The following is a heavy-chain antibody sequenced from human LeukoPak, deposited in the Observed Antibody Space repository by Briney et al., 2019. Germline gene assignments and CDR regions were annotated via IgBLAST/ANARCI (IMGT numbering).Heavy chain of an antibody. Sequence: SETLSLTCTVSGGSISSGGYYWSWIRRHPGKGLEWIGYIYYSGSTYYNPSLKSRVTISVDTSKNQFSLKLSSVTAADTAVYYCARYRVVVPAKGWFDPWGQGTLVTVSS. CDR3: ARYRVVVPAKGWFDP. CDR2: IYYSGST. D-gene: IGHD2-2*01. CDR1: GGSISSGGYY. V-gene: IGHV4-31*03. J-gene: IGHJ5*02.